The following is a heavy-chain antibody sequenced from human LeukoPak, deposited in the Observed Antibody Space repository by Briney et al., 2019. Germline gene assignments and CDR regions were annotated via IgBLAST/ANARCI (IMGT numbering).Heavy chain of an antibody. V-gene: IGHV3-48*03. Sequence: GGSLRLSCAASGLTFSSYEMNWVRQAPGKGLEWVSYISSSGSTIYYADSVKGRFTISRDNAKNSLYLQMNSLRAEDTAVYYCASHADIVVVPAAFDYWGQGTLVTVSS. J-gene: IGHJ4*02. CDR2: ISSSGSTI. CDR1: GLTFSSYE. CDR3: ASHADIVVVPAAFDY. D-gene: IGHD2-2*01.